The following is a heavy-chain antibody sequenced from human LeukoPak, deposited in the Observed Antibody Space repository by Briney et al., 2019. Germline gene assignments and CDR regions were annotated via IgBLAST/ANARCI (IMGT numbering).Heavy chain of an antibody. CDR3: ARERGYSYGILDY. CDR2: INPNSGGT. J-gene: IGHJ4*02. D-gene: IGHD5-18*01. CDR1: GYTFTGYY. Sequence: ASVKVSCKASGYTFTGYYMHWVRQAPGQGLEWMGRINPNSGGTNYAQKFQGRVTMTRDTSISTAYMELSRLRSDDTAVYYCARERGYSYGILDYWGPGTLVTVSS. V-gene: IGHV1-2*06.